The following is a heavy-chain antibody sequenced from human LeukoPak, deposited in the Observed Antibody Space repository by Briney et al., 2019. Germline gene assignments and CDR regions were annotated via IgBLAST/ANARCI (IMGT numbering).Heavy chain of an antibody. CDR2: FDPEDGET. J-gene: IGHJ5*02. CDR3: ATFYRSTRLGYWFDP. D-gene: IGHD2-2*01. V-gene: IGHV1-24*01. CDR1: GYTLTELS. Sequence: GASVKVSCKVSGYTLTELSMHWVRQAPGKGLEWMGGFDPEDGETIYAQKFQGRVTMTEDTSTGTAYMELSSLRSEDTAVYYCATFYRSTRLGYWFDPWGQGTLVTVSS.